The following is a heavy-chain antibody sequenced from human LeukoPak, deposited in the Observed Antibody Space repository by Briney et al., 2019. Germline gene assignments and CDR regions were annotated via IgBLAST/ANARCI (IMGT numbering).Heavy chain of an antibody. CDR3: ARDDTQWLIWRGNDAFDI. D-gene: IGHD6-19*01. Sequence: PGGSLRLSCAASGFTFSSYAMHWVRKAPGKGLEWVAAISYVGSNKYYADSVKGRFTISRDNYKNTLYLQMNSLRAEATAVYYCARDDTQWLIWRGNDAFDIWGQGTMVTVSS. J-gene: IGHJ3*02. V-gene: IGHV3-30*04. CDR2: ISYVGSNK. CDR1: GFTFSSYA.